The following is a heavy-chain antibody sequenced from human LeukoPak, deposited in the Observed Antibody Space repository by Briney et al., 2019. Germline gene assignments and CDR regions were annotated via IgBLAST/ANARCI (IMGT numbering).Heavy chain of an antibody. CDR3: ARAGIPDDAFDL. CDR2: INPSGGST. J-gene: IGHJ3*01. Sequence: ASVRVSCKASGYTFTSYYMHWVRQAPGQGLEWMGIINPSGGSTSYAQKFQGRVTMTRDTSTSTVYMELGSLRSEDTAVYYCARAGIPDDAFDLWGQGTMVTISS. V-gene: IGHV1-46*01. CDR1: GYTFTSYY.